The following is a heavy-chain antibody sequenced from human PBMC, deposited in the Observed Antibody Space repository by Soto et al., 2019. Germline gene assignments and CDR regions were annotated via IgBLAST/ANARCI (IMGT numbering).Heavy chain of an antibody. CDR2: ISGDSGNT. V-gene: IGHV1-3*01. J-gene: IGHJ4*03. D-gene: IGHD6-19*01. Sequence: QVHLVQSGAEVKKPGASVKVSCKASGYMFTKSAMHWVRQAPGQRLEWMGWISGDSGNTKYSPKLQDRVTITRDTSASTAYMELSSLRSEDTALYYCARDGVAAGNFHFDYWGQGTLVTVSS. CDR3: ARDGVAAGNFHFDY. CDR1: GYMFTKSA.